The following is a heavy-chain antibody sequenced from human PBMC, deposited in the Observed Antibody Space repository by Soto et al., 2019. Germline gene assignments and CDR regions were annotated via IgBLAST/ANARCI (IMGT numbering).Heavy chain of an antibody. CDR1: GFTFSSYA. CDR2: ISSNGGST. D-gene: IGHD3-10*01. V-gene: IGHV3-64D*06. J-gene: IGHJ4*02. CDR3: VKVGDYGSGSYPLDY. Sequence: EVQLVESGGGLVQPGGSLRLSCSASGFTFSSYAMHWVRQAPGKGLEYVSAISSNGGSTYYADSVKGRFTISRDNSKNTLYLQMSSLRAEDTAVYYCVKVGDYGSGSYPLDYWGQGTLVTVSS.